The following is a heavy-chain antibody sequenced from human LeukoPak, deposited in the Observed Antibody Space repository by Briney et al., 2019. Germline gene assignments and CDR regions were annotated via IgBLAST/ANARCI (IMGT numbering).Heavy chain of an antibody. CDR1: GFTFSSYG. V-gene: IGHV3-30*02. CDR2: IRYDGSNK. Sequence: GGSLRLSCAASGFTFSSYGMHWVRQAPGKGLEWVAFIRYDGSNKYYADSVKGRFTISRDNSKSTLYLQMNSLRAEDTAVYYCAKGSRSCRGGTCYVVPGGDFLDYWGQGALVTVSS. J-gene: IGHJ4*02. D-gene: IGHD3-16*02. CDR3: AKGSRSCRGGTCYVVPGGDFLDY.